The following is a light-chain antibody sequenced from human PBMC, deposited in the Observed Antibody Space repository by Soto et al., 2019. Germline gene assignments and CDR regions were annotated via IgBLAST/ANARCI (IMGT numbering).Light chain of an antibody. CDR3: QVWESSSDHVL. J-gene: IGLJ2*01. V-gene: IGLV3-21*01. CDR2: YDS. Sequence: SYELTQPPSVSVAPGKTASITCGGNNIGTESAHWYQQKSGQAPLLVIYYDSDRPSGIPERFSGSNSGNTATLTISGVEAGDEADYYCQVWESSSDHVLFGGGTKLTVL. CDR1: NIGTES.